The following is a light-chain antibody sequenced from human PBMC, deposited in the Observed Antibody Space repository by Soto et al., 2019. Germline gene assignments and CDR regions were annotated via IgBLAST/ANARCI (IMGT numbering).Light chain of an antibody. CDR1: SSNIGGNS. CDR3: AAWDDSLSAVL. CDR2: RND. V-gene: IGLV1-47*01. Sequence: QSVLTQPPSASGTPGQRVTISCSGSSSNIGGNSVYWYQQLPGTAPKLLIYRNDQLPSGVPDRFSGSKSGTSASLAISGLRSEDEADYYCAAWDDSLSAVLFGGGTKLTVL. J-gene: IGLJ2*01.